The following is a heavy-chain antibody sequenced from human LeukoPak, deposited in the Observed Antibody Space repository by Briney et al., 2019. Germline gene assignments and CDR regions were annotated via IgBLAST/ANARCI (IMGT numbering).Heavy chain of an antibody. CDR2: ISSSSSYI. D-gene: IGHD3-22*01. CDR1: GFTVSSNY. CDR3: ARDALYYYDSSGYYSLDY. V-gene: IGHV3-21*01. J-gene: IGHJ4*02. Sequence: PGGSLRLSCAASGFTVSSNYMNWVRQAPGKGLEWVSSISSSSSYIYYADSVKGRFTISRDNAKNSLYLQMNSLRAEDTAVYYCARDALYYYDSSGYYSLDYWGQGTLVTVSS.